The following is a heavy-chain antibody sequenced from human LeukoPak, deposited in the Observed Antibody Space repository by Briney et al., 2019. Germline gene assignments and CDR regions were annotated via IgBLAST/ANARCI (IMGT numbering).Heavy chain of an antibody. CDR2: IYDSGST. J-gene: IGHJ3*02. CDR3: ARDCSGGSCYGAFDI. CDR1: GGSIRSSYYY. Sequence: SETLSLTCTVSGGSIRSSYYYWGWIRQPPGKGLEWIGSIYDSGSTYYNPSLKSRITTSVDTSENRFSLKLSSVTATDTAVYYCARDCSGGSCYGAFDIWGQGTMVTVSS. D-gene: IGHD2-15*01. V-gene: IGHV4-39*07.